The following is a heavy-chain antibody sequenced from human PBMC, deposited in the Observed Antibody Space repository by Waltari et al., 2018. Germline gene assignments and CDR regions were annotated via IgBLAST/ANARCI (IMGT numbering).Heavy chain of an antibody. CDR1: GATIDSNY. CDR2: IFAYGTT. V-gene: IGHV3-66*02. J-gene: IGHJ1*01. CDR3: TRGGHPNS. Sequence: EVFLQQSGGGLVQPGGSLKLSCAASGATIDSNYMNWLRQAPGKGLEWISVIFAYGTTHYADSVRVRFVISRDKSENTLYLQMNSVRPDYSSVYYCTRGGHPNSWGQGTLVTVSS. D-gene: IGHD7-27*01.